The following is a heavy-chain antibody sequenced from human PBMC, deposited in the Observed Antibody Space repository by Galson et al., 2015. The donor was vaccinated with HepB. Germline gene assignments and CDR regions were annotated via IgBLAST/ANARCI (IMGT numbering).Heavy chain of an antibody. V-gene: IGHV3-48*01. Sequence: SLRLSCAASGFTFSSYSMNWVRQAPGKGLEWVSYISSSSSTIYYADSVKGRFTISRDNAKNSLYLQMNSLRAEDTAVYYCASVPIAARPVYWGQGTLVTVSS. CDR1: GFTFSSYS. CDR2: ISSSSSTI. CDR3: ASVPIAARPVY. J-gene: IGHJ4*02. D-gene: IGHD6-6*01.